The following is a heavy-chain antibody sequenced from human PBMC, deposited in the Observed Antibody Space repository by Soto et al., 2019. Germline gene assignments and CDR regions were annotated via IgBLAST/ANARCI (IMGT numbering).Heavy chain of an antibody. CDR2: IWYDGSNQ. CDR3: ARDFSYGMDV. Sequence: QVQLVECGGGVVQPGRSLRLSCAASGFTFSSYGMHWVRQAPGKGLEWVAVIWYDGSNQEYADSVKGRFTISRDNSKNTLYLQMNSVRAEDTAVYYCARDFSYGMDVWGQGTTVTVSS. V-gene: IGHV3-33*01. J-gene: IGHJ6*02. CDR1: GFTFSSYG.